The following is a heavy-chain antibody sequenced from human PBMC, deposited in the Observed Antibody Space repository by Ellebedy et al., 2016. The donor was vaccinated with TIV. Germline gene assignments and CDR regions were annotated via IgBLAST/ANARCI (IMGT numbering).Heavy chain of an antibody. D-gene: IGHD2-21*02. CDR3: ARAPPLFGDLGYYYYGMDV. Sequence: ASVKVSCKASGGTFSSYAISWVRQAPEQGLEWMGGIIPIFGTANYAQKFQGRVTITADKSTSTAYMALSSLRSEDTAVYYCARAPPLFGDLGYYYYGMDVWGQGTTVTVSS. V-gene: IGHV1-69*06. J-gene: IGHJ6*02. CDR2: IIPIFGTA. CDR1: GGTFSSYA.